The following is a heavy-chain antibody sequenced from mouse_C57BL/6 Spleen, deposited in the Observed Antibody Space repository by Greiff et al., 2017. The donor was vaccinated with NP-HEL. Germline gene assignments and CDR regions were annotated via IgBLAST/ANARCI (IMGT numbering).Heavy chain of an antibody. CDR2: IDPSDSYT. CDR3: ARGYGSSLDY. CDR1: GYTFTSYW. V-gene: IGHV1-69*01. Sequence: QVQLQQPGAELVMPGASVKLSCKASGYTFTSYWMHWVKQRPGQGLEWIGEIDPSDSYTNYNQKFKGKSTLTVDKSSSTAYMQLSSLTSEDSAVYYCARGYGSSLDYWGQVTTLTVSS. J-gene: IGHJ2*01. D-gene: IGHD1-1*01.